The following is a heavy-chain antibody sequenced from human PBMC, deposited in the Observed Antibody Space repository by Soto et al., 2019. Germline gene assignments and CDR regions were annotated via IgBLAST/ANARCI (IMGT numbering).Heavy chain of an antibody. J-gene: IGHJ4*02. CDR1: GGTFSSYT. Sequence: SVKVSCKASGGTFSSYTISWVRQAPGQGLEWMGRIIPILGIANYAQKFQGRVTITADKSTSTAYMELSSLRSEDTAVYYCARDTPYCSGSYYFDYWGQGTLVTVSS. CDR3: ARDTPYCSGSYYFDY. D-gene: IGHD2-15*01. CDR2: IIPILGIA. V-gene: IGHV1-69*04.